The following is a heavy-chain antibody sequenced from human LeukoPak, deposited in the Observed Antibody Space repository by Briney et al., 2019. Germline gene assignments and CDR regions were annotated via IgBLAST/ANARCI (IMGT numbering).Heavy chain of an antibody. Sequence: SETLSLTCAVYGGSFSGYYWSWIRQPPGKGLEWIGEINHRGSTNYNPPLKSRVTISVDTSKNQFSLKLSSVTAADTAVYYCARGRYCSGGSCYEGWGQGTLVTVSS. CDR2: INHRGST. J-gene: IGHJ4*02. D-gene: IGHD2-15*01. V-gene: IGHV4-34*01. CDR3: ARGRYCSGGSCYEG. CDR1: GGSFSGYY.